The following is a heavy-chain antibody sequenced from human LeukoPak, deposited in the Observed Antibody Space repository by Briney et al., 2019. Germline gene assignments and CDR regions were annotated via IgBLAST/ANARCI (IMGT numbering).Heavy chain of an antibody. J-gene: IGHJ4*02. D-gene: IGHD3-10*01. CDR1: GFTFSSYW. V-gene: IGHV3-33*08. CDR3: ARVWFGDYYLDY. CDR2: IWFDGSNK. Sequence: GGSLRLSCAASGFTFSSYWMHWVRQAPGKGLEWVAVIWFDGSNKYYVDSVKGRFTISRDNSKNTLYLQMNSLRAEDTAVYYCARVWFGDYYLDYWGQGTLVTVSS.